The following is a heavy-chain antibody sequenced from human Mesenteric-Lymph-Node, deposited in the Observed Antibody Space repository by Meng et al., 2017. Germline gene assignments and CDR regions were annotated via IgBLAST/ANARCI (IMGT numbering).Heavy chain of an antibody. D-gene: IGHD6-19*01. CDR2: ISYDGSNK. CDR1: GFAFDRYS. Sequence: GESLKISCAGSGFAFDRYSIHWVRQAPGKGLEWVAVISYDGSNKDYAESVKGRITISRDNSKSTVYLQMNSLRVEDTALYYCARDRPTYGNGWPALDSWGQGTLVTVSS. V-gene: IGHV3-30*01. CDR3: ARDRPTYGNGWPALDS. J-gene: IGHJ4*02.